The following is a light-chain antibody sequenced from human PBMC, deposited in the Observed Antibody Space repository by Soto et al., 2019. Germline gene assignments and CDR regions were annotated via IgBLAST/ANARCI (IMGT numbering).Light chain of an antibody. CDR1: QSISTF. J-gene: IGKJ1*01. Sequence: DIQMTQSPSSLSASVGDRVSVTCRASQSISTFLNWYQQRPGEAPKLLIYAASSLQSGVPSRFSGSGSGADFTLTIGSLQPEDFATYYCQQSYTTPRTFAKGPRWRSN. V-gene: IGKV1-39*01. CDR3: QQSYTTPRT. CDR2: AAS.